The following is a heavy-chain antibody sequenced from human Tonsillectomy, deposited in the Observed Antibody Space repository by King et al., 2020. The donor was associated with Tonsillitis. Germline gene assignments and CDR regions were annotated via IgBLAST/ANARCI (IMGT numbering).Heavy chain of an antibody. CDR1: GFTFSSYG. J-gene: IGHJ3*02. CDR3: AKDSGGPGEDAFDI. D-gene: IGHD3-10*01. Sequence: VKLVQSGGGVVQPGRSLRLSCAASGFTFSSYGMHWVRQAPGKGLEWVAVISYDGSNKYYADSVKGRFTISRDNSKNTLYLQMNSLRAEDTAVYYCAKDSGGPGEDAFDIWGQGTMVTVSS. V-gene: IGHV3-30*18. CDR2: ISYDGSNK.